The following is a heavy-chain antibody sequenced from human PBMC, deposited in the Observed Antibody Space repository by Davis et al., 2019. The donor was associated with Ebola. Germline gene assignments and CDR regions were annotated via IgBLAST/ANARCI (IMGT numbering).Heavy chain of an antibody. D-gene: IGHD2-8*01. CDR1: GFTSSSYA. J-gene: IGHJ4*02. CDR3: ARDSLGGDIVLIYFDY. CDR2: ISYDGSNK. V-gene: IGHV3-30-3*01. Sequence: GESLKISCAASGFTSSSYAMHWVRQAPGKGLEWVSVISYDGSNKYYADSVKGRFTISRDNSKNTLYLQMNSMRAEDTAVYYCARDSLGGDIVLIYFDYWGQGTLVTVSS.